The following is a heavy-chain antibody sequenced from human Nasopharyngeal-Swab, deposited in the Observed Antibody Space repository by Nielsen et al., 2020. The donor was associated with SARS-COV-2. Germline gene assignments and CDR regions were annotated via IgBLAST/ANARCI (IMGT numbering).Heavy chain of an antibody. J-gene: IGHJ5*02. V-gene: IGHV5-51*01. CDR1: GSDFAGYW. CDR3: ARNMGYFHTSIWLDP. CDR2: IYPDHSGT. D-gene: IGHD2/OR15-2a*01. Sequence: GGSLRLSCKTSGSDFAGYWIAWVRQTPGQGLEWMGIIYPDHSGTKYSPSFRGQVTFSVDKSISTAYLQWSNLEASDTAMYYCARNMGYFHTSIWLDPWGQGTLVTVSS.